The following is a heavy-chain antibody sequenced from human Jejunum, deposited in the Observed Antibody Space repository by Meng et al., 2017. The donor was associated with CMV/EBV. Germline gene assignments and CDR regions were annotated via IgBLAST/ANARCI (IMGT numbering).Heavy chain of an antibody. Sequence: SGFSFCRFGIHWVRQAPGKGLEWVAYIRYDLATKYYVDSVKGRFTISRDNSRNSVSLQMNSLRDDDTAIYYCAKQGDPSAYFFDFWGEGTRVTVSS. D-gene: IGHD3-10*01. CDR1: GFSFCRFG. V-gene: IGHV3-30*02. CDR3: AKQGDPSAYFFDF. J-gene: IGHJ4*02. CDR2: IRYDLATK.